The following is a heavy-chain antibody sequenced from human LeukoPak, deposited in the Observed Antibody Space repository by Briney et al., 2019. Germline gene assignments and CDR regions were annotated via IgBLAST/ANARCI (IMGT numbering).Heavy chain of an antibody. D-gene: IGHD3-3*01. Sequence: ASVKVSCKASGYTFTTYGISWVRQGPGQGLEWMGWINANNGDTHYAQKLQGRITMTTDTSTSTVYMELRGLRSDDTAVYYCTRDFVLLTSYDVFENWGQGTLVTVSS. J-gene: IGHJ4*02. V-gene: IGHV1-18*01. CDR3: TRDFVLLTSYDVFEN. CDR1: GYTFTTYG. CDR2: INANNGDT.